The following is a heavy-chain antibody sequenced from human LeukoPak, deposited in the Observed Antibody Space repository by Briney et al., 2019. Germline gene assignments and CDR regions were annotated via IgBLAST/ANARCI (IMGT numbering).Heavy chain of an antibody. CDR2: IRSKANSYAT. J-gene: IGHJ3*02. V-gene: IGHV3-73*01. CDR3: AKPHGSLDAFDI. CDR1: GFTFSGSA. D-gene: IGHD1-26*01. Sequence: GGSLRLSCAASGFTFSGSAMHWVRQASGKGLEWVGRIRSKANSYATAYAASVKGRFTISRDDSKNTAYLQMNSLKTEDTAVYYCAKPHGSLDAFDIWGQGTMVTVSS.